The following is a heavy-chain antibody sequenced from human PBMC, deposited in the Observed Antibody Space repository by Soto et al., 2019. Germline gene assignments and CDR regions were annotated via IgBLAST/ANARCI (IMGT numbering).Heavy chain of an antibody. Sequence: EVQLVESGGGLVQPGGSLRLSCAASGFTLSGRSMHWVRQAPGKGLVWVSGIDNAGTDSTYADSVKGRFTSSRDNAKNMLYLQMTSLRVEDTAVSYCARGWFGPDVWGKGTTVTVSS. CDR2: IDNAGTDS. CDR1: GFTLSGRS. D-gene: IGHD3-10*01. CDR3: ARGWFGPDV. J-gene: IGHJ6*04. V-gene: IGHV3-74*01.